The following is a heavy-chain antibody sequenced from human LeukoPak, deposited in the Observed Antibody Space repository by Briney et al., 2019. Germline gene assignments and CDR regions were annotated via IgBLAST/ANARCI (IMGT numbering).Heavy chain of an antibody. V-gene: IGHV4-59*01. J-gene: IGHJ6*02. CDR3: AREELYYGMDA. D-gene: IGHD1-26*01. CDR1: GGSISSYY. Sequence: SETLSLTCTVSGGSISSYYWSWIRQPPGKGLEWIGYIYYSGSTNYNPSLKSRVTISVDTSKNQFSLKLSSVTAADTAVYYCAREELYYGMDAWGQGTTVTVSS. CDR2: IYYSGST.